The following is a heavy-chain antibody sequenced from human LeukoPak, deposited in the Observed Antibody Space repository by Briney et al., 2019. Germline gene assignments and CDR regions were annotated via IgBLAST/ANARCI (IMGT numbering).Heavy chain of an antibody. V-gene: IGHV3-23*01. CDR3: AKDLLHYYDSSGYTAHY. J-gene: IGHJ4*02. Sequence: GGSLRLSCAASGFTFSSYAMSWVRQAPGKGLEWVSAISGSGGSTYYADSVKGRFTISRDNSKNTLYLQMNSLRAEDTAVYYCAKDLLHYYDSSGYTAHYWGQGTLVTVSS. CDR2: ISGSGGST. CDR1: GFTFSSYA. D-gene: IGHD3-22*01.